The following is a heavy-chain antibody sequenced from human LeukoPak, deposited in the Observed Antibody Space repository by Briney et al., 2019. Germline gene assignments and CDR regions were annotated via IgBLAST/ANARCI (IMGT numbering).Heavy chain of an antibody. CDR3: ARFRQQQGAFDI. J-gene: IGHJ3*02. Sequence: SETLSLTCTVSGGSISSSSYYWGWIRQPPGKGLEWIGSIYYSGSTYYNPSLKSRVTISVDTSKNQFSLKLSSVTAADTAVYYCARFRQQQGAFDIWGQETMVTVSS. CDR2: IYYSGST. V-gene: IGHV4-39*01. D-gene: IGHD6-13*01. CDR1: GGSISSSSYY.